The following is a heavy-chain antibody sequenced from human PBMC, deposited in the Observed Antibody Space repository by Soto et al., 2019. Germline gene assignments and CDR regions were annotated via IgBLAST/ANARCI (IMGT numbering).Heavy chain of an antibody. CDR2: IIPIFGTA. D-gene: IGHD1-1*01. CDR3: ARLRGPTGTTEVHDAFDI. J-gene: IGHJ3*02. CDR1: GGTFSSYA. Sequence: GASVKVSCKASGGTFSSYAISWVRQAPGQGLEWMGGIIPIFGTANYAQKFQGRVTITADESTSTAYMELSSLRSEDTAVYYCARLRGPTGTTEVHDAFDIWGQGTMVTVSS. V-gene: IGHV1-69*13.